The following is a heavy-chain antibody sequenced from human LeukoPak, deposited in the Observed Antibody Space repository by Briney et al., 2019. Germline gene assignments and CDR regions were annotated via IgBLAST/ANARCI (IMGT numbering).Heavy chain of an antibody. D-gene: IGHD2/OR15-2a*01. V-gene: IGHV4-59*01. J-gene: IGHJ4*02. CDR2: IYYSGST. Sequence: PSETLSLTCTVSGGSISSYYWSWIRQPPGKGLEWIGYIYYSGSTNYNPSLKSRVTISVDTSKNQFSLKLSSVTAADTAVYYCAREHQYGYYFDYWGQGTLVTVSS. CDR3: AREHQYGYYFDY. CDR1: GGSISSYY.